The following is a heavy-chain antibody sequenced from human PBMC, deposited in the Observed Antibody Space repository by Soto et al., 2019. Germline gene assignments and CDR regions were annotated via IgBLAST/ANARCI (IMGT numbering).Heavy chain of an antibody. CDR1: GESVSSNSAA. J-gene: IGHJ4*02. V-gene: IGHV6-1*01. CDR3: EKIAKTVTPI. D-gene: IGHD6-13*01. Sequence: PSQTLSLTCAISGESVSSNSAAWSWIRPSPSRGLEWLGRTYYRSKWCSDYAPSVKSRITINPDTSKNQFSLQLESVTPEDTAVYYCEKIAKTVTPIWGQGTLVTVSS. CDR2: TYYRSKWCS.